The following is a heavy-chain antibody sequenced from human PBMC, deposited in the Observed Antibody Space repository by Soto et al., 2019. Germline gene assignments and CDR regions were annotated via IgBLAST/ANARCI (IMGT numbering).Heavy chain of an antibody. CDR1: GGTFSSYT. CDR3: ARDLYCSSTSCPSYY. Sequence: SVKVSCKASGGTFSSYTISWVRQAPGQGLEWMGRIIPILGIANYAQKFQGRVTITADKSTSTAYMELSSLRSEDTAVYYCARDLYCSSTSCPSYYWGQGTRVTVSS. V-gene: IGHV1-69*04. J-gene: IGHJ4*02. CDR2: IIPILGIA. D-gene: IGHD2-2*01.